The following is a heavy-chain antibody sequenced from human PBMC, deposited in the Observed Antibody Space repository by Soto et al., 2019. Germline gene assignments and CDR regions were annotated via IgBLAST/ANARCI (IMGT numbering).Heavy chain of an antibody. CDR2: IYPGDSDT. J-gene: IGHJ3*02. CDR3: ARASPDLRDSSGYYYGAFDI. V-gene: IGHV5-51*01. Sequence: GESLKISCKGSGYSFTSYWIGWVRQMPGKGLEWMGIIYPGDSDTRYSPSFQGQVTISADKSISTAYLQWSSLKASDTAMYYCARASPDLRDSSGYYYGAFDIWGQGTMVTVSS. CDR1: GYSFTSYW. D-gene: IGHD3-22*01.